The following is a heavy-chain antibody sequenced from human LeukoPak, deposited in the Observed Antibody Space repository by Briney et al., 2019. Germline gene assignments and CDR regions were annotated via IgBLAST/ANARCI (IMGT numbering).Heavy chain of an antibody. D-gene: IGHD6-13*01. Sequence: SETLSLTCAVYGGSFSGYYWSWIRQPPGKGLEWIGEINHSGSTNYNPSLKSRVTISVDTSKNQFSLKLSSVTAADTAVYYCAAAVAAAPGAYWGQGTLVTVSS. J-gene: IGHJ4*02. CDR1: GGSFSGYY. CDR3: AAAVAAAPGAY. V-gene: IGHV4-34*01. CDR2: INHSGST.